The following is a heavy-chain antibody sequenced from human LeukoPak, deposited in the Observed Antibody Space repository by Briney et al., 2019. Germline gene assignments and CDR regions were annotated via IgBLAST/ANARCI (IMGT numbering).Heavy chain of an antibody. Sequence: SVKVSCKASGYTFTSYGISWVRQAPGQGLEWMGGIIPIFGTANYAQKLQGRVTITADKSTSTAYMELSSLRSEDTAVYYCARDDYGDYTNWFDPWGQGTLVTVSS. CDR1: GYTFTSYG. CDR3: ARDDYGDYTNWFDP. CDR2: IIPIFGTA. J-gene: IGHJ5*02. V-gene: IGHV1-69*06. D-gene: IGHD4-17*01.